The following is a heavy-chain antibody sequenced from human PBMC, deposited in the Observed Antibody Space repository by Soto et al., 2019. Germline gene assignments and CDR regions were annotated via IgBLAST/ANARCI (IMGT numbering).Heavy chain of an antibody. CDR1: GFTFSSYS. J-gene: IGHJ3*02. CDR3: ARDLSTPPYYDTPGAFDI. D-gene: IGHD3-22*01. CDR2: ISSSSSYI. Sequence: EVQLVESGGGLVKPGGSLRLSCAASGFTFSSYSMNWVRQAPGKGLEWVSSISSSSSYIYYADSVKGRFTISRDNAKNSLYLQMNSLRAEDTAVYYCARDLSTPPYYDTPGAFDIWGQGTMVTVSS. V-gene: IGHV3-21*01.